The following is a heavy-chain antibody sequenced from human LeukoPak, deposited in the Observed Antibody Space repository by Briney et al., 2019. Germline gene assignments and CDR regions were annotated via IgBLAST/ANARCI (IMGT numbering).Heavy chain of an antibody. CDR3: ERDSGSGYDLFGFDY. CDR1: GFTFSSYS. V-gene: IGHV3-21*01. J-gene: IGHJ4*02. D-gene: IGHD5-12*01. CDR2: ISSSSSYI. Sequence: GGSLRLSCAASGFTFSSYSMNWVRQAPGKGLEWVSSISSSSSYIYYADSVKGRFTISRDNAKNSLYLQMNSVRAEDTAVYYCERDSGSGYDLFGFDYWGQGTLVTVSS.